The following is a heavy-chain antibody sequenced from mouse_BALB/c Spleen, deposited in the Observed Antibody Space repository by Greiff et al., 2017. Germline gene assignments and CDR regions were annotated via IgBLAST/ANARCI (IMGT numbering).Heavy chain of an antibody. CDR2: IWRGGST. CDR3: AKNGDGKPYAMDY. CDR1: GFSLTSYG. Sequence: VQLQQSGPSLVPPSQSLSITCTVSGFSLTSYGVHWVRQSPGKGLEWLGVIWRGGSTDYNAAFMSRLSITKDNSKSQVFFKMNSLQADDTAIYYCAKNGDGKPYAMDYWGQGTSVTVSA. J-gene: IGHJ4*01. V-gene: IGHV2-5-1*01. D-gene: IGHD2-3*01.